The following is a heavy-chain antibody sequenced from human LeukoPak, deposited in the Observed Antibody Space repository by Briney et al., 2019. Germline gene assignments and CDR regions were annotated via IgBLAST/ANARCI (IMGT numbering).Heavy chain of an antibody. CDR2: TIPILGIA. CDR3: ARDAVTTYYYYYGMDV. CDR1: GYTFTGYY. J-gene: IGHJ6*02. D-gene: IGHD4-17*01. Sequence: ASVKVSCRASGYTFTGYYMHWVRQAPGQGLEWMGRTIPILGIANYAQKFQGRVTITADKSTSTAYMELSSLRSEDTAVYYCARDAVTTYYYYYGMDVWGQGTTVTVSS. V-gene: IGHV1-69*04.